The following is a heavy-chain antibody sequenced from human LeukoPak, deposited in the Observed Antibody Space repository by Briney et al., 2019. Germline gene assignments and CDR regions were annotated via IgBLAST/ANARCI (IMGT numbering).Heavy chain of an antibody. CDR2: ISGSGGST. CDR1: GFTFSSYA. Sequence: GGSLRLSCAASGFTFSSYAMSWVRQAPGKGLEWVSAISGSGGSTYYADSVKGRFTISRDNSKNTLYLQMNSLRAEDTAVYYCAKGSYYDSSGYLPPYYFDYWGQGTLVTVSS. D-gene: IGHD3-22*01. J-gene: IGHJ4*02. CDR3: AKGSYYDSSGYLPPYYFDY. V-gene: IGHV3-23*01.